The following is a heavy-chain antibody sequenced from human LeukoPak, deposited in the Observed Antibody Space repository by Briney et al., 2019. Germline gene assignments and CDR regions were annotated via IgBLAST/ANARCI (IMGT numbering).Heavy chain of an antibody. CDR3: ARWFDYYGSGSYQNWFDP. Sequence: GGSLRLSCAASGFTFSDNFMSWIRQAPGKGLEWVSYIGRSSTYTNYADSVKGRFTISRDNAKNSLYLQMNSLRAEDTAVYYCARWFDYYGSGSYQNWFDPWGQGTLVTVSS. CDR2: IGRSSTYT. V-gene: IGHV3-11*03. D-gene: IGHD3-10*01. J-gene: IGHJ5*02. CDR1: GFTFSDNF.